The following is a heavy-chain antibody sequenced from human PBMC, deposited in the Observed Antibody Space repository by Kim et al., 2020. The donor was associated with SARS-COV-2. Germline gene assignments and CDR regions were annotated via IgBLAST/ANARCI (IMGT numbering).Heavy chain of an antibody. Sequence: QGRVTITADKSTSTAYMELSSLRSEDTAVYYCARGRGYSYGRDPYYFDYWGQGTLVTVSS. CDR3: ARGRGYSYGRDPYYFDY. V-gene: IGHV1-69*04. J-gene: IGHJ4*02. D-gene: IGHD5-18*01.